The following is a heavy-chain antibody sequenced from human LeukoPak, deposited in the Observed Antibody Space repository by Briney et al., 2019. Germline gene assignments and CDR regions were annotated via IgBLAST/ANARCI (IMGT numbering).Heavy chain of an antibody. CDR3: ARDLESGPYSSGWNWFDP. CDR2: IYYSGST. V-gene: IGHV4-39*07. Sequence: SETLSLTCTVSGGSISSSSYYWGWIRQPPGKGLEWIGSIYYSGSTYYNPSLKSRVTISVDTSKNQFSLKLSSVTAADTAVYYCARDLESGPYSSGWNWFDPWGQGTLVTVSS. CDR1: GGSISSSSYY. D-gene: IGHD6-19*01. J-gene: IGHJ5*02.